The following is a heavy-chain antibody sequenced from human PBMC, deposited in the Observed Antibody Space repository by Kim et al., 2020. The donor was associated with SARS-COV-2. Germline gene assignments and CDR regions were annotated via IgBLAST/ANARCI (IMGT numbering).Heavy chain of an antibody. V-gene: IGHV4-39*07. J-gene: IGHJ4*02. Sequence: SETLSLTCTVSGGSISNNYWYWVWIRQPPGQELVWIGSIYCSRSNYYNPSLKSRVPISVDTSKNQFSLRLSTVTAAAPAVYYCARGREGDREVGYWGQGTLVTVSS. CDR2: IYCSRSN. CDR3: ARGREGDREVGY. CDR1: GGSISNNYWY.